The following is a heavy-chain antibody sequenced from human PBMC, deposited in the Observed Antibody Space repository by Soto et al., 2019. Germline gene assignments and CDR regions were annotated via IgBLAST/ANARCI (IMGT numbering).Heavy chain of an antibody. J-gene: IGHJ4*02. CDR1: GGTFSSYT. V-gene: IGHV1-69*02. CDR3: ARDVVPAAPGYYFDY. CDR2: IIPILGIA. Sequence: QVQLVQSGAEVKKPGSSVKVSCKASGGTFSSYTISWVRQAPGQGLEWMGRIIPILGIANYAQKFQGRVTITADKSTSTAYMELSSLRSEDTAVYYCARDVVPAAPGYYFDYWGQGTLVTVSS. D-gene: IGHD2-2*01.